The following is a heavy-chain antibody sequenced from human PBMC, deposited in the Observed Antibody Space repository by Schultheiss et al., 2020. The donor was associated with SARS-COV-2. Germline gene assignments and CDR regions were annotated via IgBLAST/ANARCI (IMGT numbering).Heavy chain of an antibody. J-gene: IGHJ4*02. Sequence: SVKVSCKASGYTFTSYAISWVRQAPGQGLEWMGGIIPVFGTANYAQKFQGRVTITADESTSTAYMELSSLRSEDTAVYYCARTGYYDSSGYPLTYFDYWGQGTLVTVSS. CDR1: GYTFTSYA. D-gene: IGHD3-22*01. CDR2: IIPVFGTA. CDR3: ARTGYYDSSGYPLTYFDY. V-gene: IGHV1-69*13.